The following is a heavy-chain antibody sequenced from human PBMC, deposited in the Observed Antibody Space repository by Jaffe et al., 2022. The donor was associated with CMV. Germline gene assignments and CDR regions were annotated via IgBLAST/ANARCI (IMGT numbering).Heavy chain of an antibody. Sequence: QVQLVQSGAEVKKPGASVKVSCKASGYTFTSYDINWVRQATGQGLEWMGWMNPNSGNTGYAQKFQGRVTMTRNTSISTAYMELSSLRSEDTAVYYCARGSMVRGVIISGGWFDPWGQGTLVTVSS. J-gene: IGHJ5*02. V-gene: IGHV1-8*01. CDR1: GYTFTSYD. CDR3: ARGSMVRGVIISGGWFDP. D-gene: IGHD3-10*01. CDR2: MNPNSGNT.